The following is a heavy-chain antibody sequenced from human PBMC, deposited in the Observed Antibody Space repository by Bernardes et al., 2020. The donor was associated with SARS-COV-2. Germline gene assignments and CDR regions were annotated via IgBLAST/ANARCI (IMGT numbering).Heavy chain of an antibody. D-gene: IGHD2-21*02. V-gene: IGHV4-39*05. CDR3: AGSSCGIDCYIGGWRCWNYGMDV. CDR2: TNSSVRS. J-gene: IGHJ6*02. Sequence: SESPSLTCTVSGGSISISTYYWGWVRQPPGRGLEWIGSTNSSVRSYYHTSLPTRVSDPVDTSKNQFSLRLSIVSAADTAVYYCAGSSCGIDCYIGGWRCWNYGMDVWGPGTTVTVSS. CDR1: GGSISISTYY.